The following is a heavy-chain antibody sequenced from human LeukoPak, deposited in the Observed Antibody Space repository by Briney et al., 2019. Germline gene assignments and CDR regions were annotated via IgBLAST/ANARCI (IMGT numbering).Heavy chain of an antibody. V-gene: IGHV3-48*01. CDR2: ISSSSTI. CDR1: GFTFSSYS. Sequence: PGGSLRLSCAASGFTFSSYSMNWVRQAPGKGLEWVSYISSSSTIYYADSVKGRFTISRDNAKNSLYLQMNSLRAEDTAVYYCARDLDGDYFNNWFDPWGQGTLVTVSS. D-gene: IGHD4-17*01. J-gene: IGHJ5*02. CDR3: ARDLDGDYFNNWFDP.